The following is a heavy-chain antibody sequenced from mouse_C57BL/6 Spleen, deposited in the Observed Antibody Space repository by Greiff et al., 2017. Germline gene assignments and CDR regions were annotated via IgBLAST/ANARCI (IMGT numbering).Heavy chain of an antibody. V-gene: IGHV1-64*01. CDR2: IHPNSGST. CDR3: TREASTVVATKGFDY. CDR1: GYTFTSYW. J-gene: IGHJ2*01. Sequence: VQLQQPGAALVKPGASVKLSCKASGYTFTSYWMHWVKQRPGQGLEWIGMIHPNSGSTNYNEQFTSKATLTVDKSSSTAYMQLSSLTSEDSAVYYCTREASTVVATKGFDYWGQGTTLTVSS. D-gene: IGHD1-1*01.